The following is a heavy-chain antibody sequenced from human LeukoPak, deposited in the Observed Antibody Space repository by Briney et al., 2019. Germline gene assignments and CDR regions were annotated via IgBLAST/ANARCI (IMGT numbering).Heavy chain of an antibody. CDR1: GFTFSSYS. CDR3: ASEGYSYGYIAKNWFDP. J-gene: IGHJ5*02. Sequence: GGSLRLSCAASGFTFSSYSMNWVRQAPGKGLEWVSSISSSSYIYYADSVKGRFTISRDNAKNSLYLQMNSLRAEDTAVYYCASEGYSYGYIAKNWFDPWGQGTLVTVSS. V-gene: IGHV3-21*01. D-gene: IGHD5-18*01. CDR2: ISSSSYI.